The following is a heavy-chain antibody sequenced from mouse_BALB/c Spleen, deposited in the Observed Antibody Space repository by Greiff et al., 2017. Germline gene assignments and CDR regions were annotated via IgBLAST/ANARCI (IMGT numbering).Heavy chain of an antibody. CDR2: ISDGGSYT. CDR1: GFTFSDYY. D-gene: IGHD2-14*01. J-gene: IGHJ4*01. V-gene: IGHV5-4*02. CDR3: ARDLGYGAMDY. Sequence: EVKLVESGGALVKPGGSLKLSCAASGFTFSDYYMYWVRQTPEKRLEWVATISDGGSYTYYPDSVKGRFTISRDNAKNNLYLQMSSLKSEDTAMYYCARDLGYGAMDYWGQGTSVTVSS.